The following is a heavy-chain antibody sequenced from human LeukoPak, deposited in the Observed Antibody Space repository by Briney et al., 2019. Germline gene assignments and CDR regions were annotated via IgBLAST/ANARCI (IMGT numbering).Heavy chain of an antibody. CDR1: GFTFSSYS. CDR2: ISSSSSYI. D-gene: IGHD3-22*01. CDR3: ATIRSYDSTSSDF. Sequence: PGGSLRLSCAASGFTFSSYSTNWVRQAPGKGLEWVSSISSSSSYIYYADSVKGRFTISRDNAKNSLYLQMNSLRAEDTAVYYCATIRSYDSTSSDFWGQGTLVTVSS. J-gene: IGHJ4*02. V-gene: IGHV3-21*01.